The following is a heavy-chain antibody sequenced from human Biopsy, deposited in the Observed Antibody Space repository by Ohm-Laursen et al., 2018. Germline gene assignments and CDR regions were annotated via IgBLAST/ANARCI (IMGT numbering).Heavy chain of an antibody. J-gene: IGHJ2*01. Sequence: SDTLSLTCPVSGGSVSSNVAYWAWIRQPPGKGLESIGSIFYSGITYYNPSLQSRVTMSVDTSKNQFTLNLTSVTAADTAVYYCARHPTGFWFDPWGRGSPVTVPS. CDR2: IFYSGIT. V-gene: IGHV4-39*01. CDR1: GGSVSSNVAY. CDR3: ARHPTGFWFDP. D-gene: IGHD3-10*01.